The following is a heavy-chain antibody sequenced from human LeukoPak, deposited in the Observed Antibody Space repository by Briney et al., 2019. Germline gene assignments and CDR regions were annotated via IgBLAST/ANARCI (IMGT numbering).Heavy chain of an antibody. CDR3: ARSITMVRGARGFDP. D-gene: IGHD3-10*01. J-gene: IGHJ5*02. Sequence: PSETLSLTCAVSGGSLSSGGYSWSWIRQPPGKGLEWIGYIYHSGSTYYNPSLKSRVTISVDRSKNQFSLKLSSVTAADTAVYYCARSITMVRGARGFDPWGQGTLVTVSS. V-gene: IGHV4-30-2*01. CDR1: GGSLSSGGYS. CDR2: IYHSGST.